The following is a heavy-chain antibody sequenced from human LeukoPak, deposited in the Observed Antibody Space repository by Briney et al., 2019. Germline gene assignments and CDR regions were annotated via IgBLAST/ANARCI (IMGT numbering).Heavy chain of an antibody. V-gene: IGHV1-69*04. CDR1: GGTFSSYA. J-gene: IGHJ4*02. CDR2: IIPILGIA. D-gene: IGHD3-22*01. CDR3: AREDSSGYYYFDY. Sequence: SVKVSCKASGGTFSSYAISWVRQAPGQGLEWMGRIIPILGIANYAQKLQGRVTMTTDTSTSTAYMELRSLRSDDTAVYYCAREDSSGYYYFDYWGQGTLVTVSS.